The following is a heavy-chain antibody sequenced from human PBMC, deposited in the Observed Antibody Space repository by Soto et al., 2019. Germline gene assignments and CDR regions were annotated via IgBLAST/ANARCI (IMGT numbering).Heavy chain of an antibody. Sequence: QVQLVQSGAEVKKPGSSVKVSCKASGDTFSSYAITWVRQAPGQGLEWMGGVSPMFGTPNYAQKFQDRVTITADDSTNTAYMDLSSLRSDDTAVYYYAIMYRSGWGGDLGYWGQGTLVTVSS. CDR3: AIMYRSGWGGDLGY. J-gene: IGHJ4*02. V-gene: IGHV1-69*12. D-gene: IGHD6-19*01. CDR1: GDTFSSYA. CDR2: VSPMFGTP.